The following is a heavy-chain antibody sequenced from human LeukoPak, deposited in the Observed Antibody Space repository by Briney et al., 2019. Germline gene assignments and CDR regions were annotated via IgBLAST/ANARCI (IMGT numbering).Heavy chain of an antibody. V-gene: IGHV4-4*07. CDR3: ARGVIASGGNDFGY. CDR2: IYTSGST. CDR1: GGSISSYY. J-gene: IGHJ4*02. D-gene: IGHD6-13*01. Sequence: SETLSLTCTVSGGSISSYYWSWIRQPAGKGLEWIGRIYTSGSTNYNPSLKSRVTMSVDTSKSQLSLKVISVTAADTAVYYCARGVIASGGNDFGYWGQGTLVTVSS.